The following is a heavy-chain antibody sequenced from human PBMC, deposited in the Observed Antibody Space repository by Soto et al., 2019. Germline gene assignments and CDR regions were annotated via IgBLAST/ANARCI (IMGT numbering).Heavy chain of an antibody. Sequence: GGSLRLSCAASGFTVSSNYMSWVRQAPGKGLEWISIIYSAGNTYYADSVKGRFTISRDNSKNTVYLQMNSLRAEDTAVYYCAKEVWSGPMDVWGQGTTVTVSS. J-gene: IGHJ6*02. CDR3: AKEVWSGPMDV. V-gene: IGHV3-66*02. CDR1: GFTVSSNY. D-gene: IGHD3-3*01. CDR2: IYSAGNT.